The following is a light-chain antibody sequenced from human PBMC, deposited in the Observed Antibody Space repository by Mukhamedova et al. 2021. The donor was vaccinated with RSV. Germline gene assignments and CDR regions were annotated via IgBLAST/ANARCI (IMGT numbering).Light chain of an antibody. V-gene: IGKV1-33*01. J-gene: IGKJ4*01. CDR2: DAS. Sequence: WYQRRVHGKAPKLLIYDASNLETGVPSRFSGSGSGTDFTFTISSLQPEDIATYYCQQYDNLTTFGGGTKVEIK. CDR3: QQYDNLTT.